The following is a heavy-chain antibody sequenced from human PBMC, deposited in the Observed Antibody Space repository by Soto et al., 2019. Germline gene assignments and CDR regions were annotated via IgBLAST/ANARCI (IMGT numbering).Heavy chain of an antibody. Sequence: ASVKVSCKASGYTFTSYDINWVRQATGQGLEWMGWMNPNSGNTGYAQKFQGRVTMNRNTSISTDYMELSSLRSEDTAVYYCARLIPRRALVYFDCYYYGMDVWGQGTTVTVSS. CDR1: GYTFTSYD. J-gene: IGHJ6*02. D-gene: IGHD1-26*01. CDR3: ARLIPRRALVYFDCYYYGMDV. CDR2: MNPNSGNT. V-gene: IGHV1-8*01.